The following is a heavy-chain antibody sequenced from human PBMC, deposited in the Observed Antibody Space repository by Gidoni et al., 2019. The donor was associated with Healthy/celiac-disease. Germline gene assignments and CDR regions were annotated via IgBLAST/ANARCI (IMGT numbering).Heavy chain of an antibody. J-gene: IGHJ4*02. CDR2: IKRKMDGGTT. D-gene: IGHD3-3*01. CDR1: GFTFSNAW. Sequence: EVQLVESGGGLVKPGGSLRLSCAASGFTFSNAWMSWVRQAPGKGLEWVGRIKRKMDGGTTDYAAPVKGRFTISRDDSKNTLYLQMNSLKTEDTAVYYCTTHYDFWSGYDYFDYWGQGTLVTVSS. V-gene: IGHV3-15*01. CDR3: TTHYDFWSGYDYFDY.